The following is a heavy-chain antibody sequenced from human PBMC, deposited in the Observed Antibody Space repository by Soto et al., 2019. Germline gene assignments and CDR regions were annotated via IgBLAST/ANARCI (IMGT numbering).Heavy chain of an antibody. J-gene: IGHJ4*02. V-gene: IGHV2-5*02. D-gene: IGHD3-9*01. CDR2: FYWDDAK. CDR3: ARKGPEDWPLDY. CDR1: GFSLSTSGVG. Sequence: SGPTLVNPTQTLTLTCTFSGFSLSTSGVGVGWIRQPPGKALEWLAAFYWDDAKEYSPSLKNRLTISKDSSKNQVVLTMTNMGPMDTGTYYCARKGPEDWPLDYWGQGTLVTVSS.